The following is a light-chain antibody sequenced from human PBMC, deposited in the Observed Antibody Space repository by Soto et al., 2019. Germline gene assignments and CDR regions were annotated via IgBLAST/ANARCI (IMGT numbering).Light chain of an antibody. CDR1: QSVTGSY. CDR3: QQYGSSPT. CDR2: GAS. J-gene: IGKJ1*01. V-gene: IGKV3-20*01. Sequence: EIVLTQSPGTLSLSPGESATLSCRASQSVTGSYLAWYQQKPGQAPRLLISGASSRATGIPDRFSGSGSGTDFTLSISRLEPDDFAVYFCQQYGSSPTFGRGTKVEIK.